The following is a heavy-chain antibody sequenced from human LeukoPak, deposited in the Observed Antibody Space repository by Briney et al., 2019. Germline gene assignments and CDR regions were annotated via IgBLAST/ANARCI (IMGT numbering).Heavy chain of an antibody. CDR2: IYYSGST. Sequence: ASETLSLTCTVSGGSISSSSYYWGWIRQPPGKGLEWIGSIYYSGSTYYNPSLKSRVTISVDTSKNQFSLKLSSVTAADTAVYYCVRDGTGDSSGWHLWGQGTLVTVSS. D-gene: IGHD6-19*01. CDR1: GGSISSSSYY. CDR3: VRDGTGDSSGWHL. J-gene: IGHJ4*02. V-gene: IGHV4-39*02.